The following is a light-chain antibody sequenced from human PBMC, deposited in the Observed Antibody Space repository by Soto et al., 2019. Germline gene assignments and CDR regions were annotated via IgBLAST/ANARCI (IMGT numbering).Light chain of an antibody. J-gene: IGKJ2*01. Sequence: DIQVTQSPSSVSASVGDRVTITCRASQSINSYLNWYQEKPGKAPKLLIYAASSLQSGVPSRFSGGGSGTDFTLTISSLQPEDFATYYCQQSYDPPYTFGQGTKLDI. V-gene: IGKV1-39*01. CDR3: QQSYDPPYT. CDR2: AAS. CDR1: QSINSY.